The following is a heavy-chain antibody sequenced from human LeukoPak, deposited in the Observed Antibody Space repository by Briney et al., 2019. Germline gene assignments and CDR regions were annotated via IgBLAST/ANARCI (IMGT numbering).Heavy chain of an antibody. J-gene: IGHJ4*02. CDR3: AEPKSGNSGYYFDY. CDR2: ISGSGGST. D-gene: IGHD4-23*01. Sequence: GGSLRLSCAASGFTFSSYAMSWVRQAPGKGLEWVSAISGSGGSTYYADSVKGRFTISRDNSKNTLYLQMNSLRAEDTAVYYCAEPKSGNSGYYFDYWGQGTLVTVSS. V-gene: IGHV3-23*01. CDR1: GFTFSSYA.